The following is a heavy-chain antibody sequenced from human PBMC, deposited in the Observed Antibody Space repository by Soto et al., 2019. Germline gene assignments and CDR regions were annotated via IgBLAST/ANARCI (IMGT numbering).Heavy chain of an antibody. J-gene: IGHJ6*03. CDR3: TTECRYGDCEYYYYYMDV. D-gene: IGHD4-17*01. V-gene: IGHV3-15*01. Sequence: GGSLRLSCAASGFTFSNAWMSWVRQAPGKGLEWVGRIKSKTDGGTTDYAAPVKGRFTISRDDSKNTLYLQMNSLKTEDTAVYYCTTECRYGDCEYYYYYMDVWGKGTTVTVSS. CDR2: IKSKTDGGTT. CDR1: GFTFSNAW.